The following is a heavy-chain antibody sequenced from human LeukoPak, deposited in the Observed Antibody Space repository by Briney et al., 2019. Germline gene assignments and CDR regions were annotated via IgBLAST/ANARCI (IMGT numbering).Heavy chain of an antibody. CDR3: ARVLGYCTNGVCSDDY. CDR1: GFTFSSYS. Sequence: PGGSLRLSCAASGFTFSSYSMNWVRQAPGKGLEWVSSISSSSSYIHYADSVKGRFTISRDNAKNSLYLQMNSLRAEDTAVYYCARVLGYCTNGVCSDDYWGQGTLVTVSS. V-gene: IGHV3-21*01. CDR2: ISSSSSYI. J-gene: IGHJ4*02. D-gene: IGHD2-8*01.